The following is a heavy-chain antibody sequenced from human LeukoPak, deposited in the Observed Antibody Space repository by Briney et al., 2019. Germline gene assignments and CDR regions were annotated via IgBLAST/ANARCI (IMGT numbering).Heavy chain of an antibody. CDR3: ARAPGAGSPYYYYYYYMDV. V-gene: IGHV1-69*06. D-gene: IGHD3-10*01. CDR1: GGTFSSYP. Sequence: ASVKVSCKASGGTFSSYPISWVRQAPGQGLEWMGGIIPMFDTADFAQKFQGRVTITADTSTSTAYMQLSSLRSEDTAVYYCARAPGAGSPYYYYYYYMDVWGKGTTVTVSS. CDR2: IIPMFDTA. J-gene: IGHJ6*03.